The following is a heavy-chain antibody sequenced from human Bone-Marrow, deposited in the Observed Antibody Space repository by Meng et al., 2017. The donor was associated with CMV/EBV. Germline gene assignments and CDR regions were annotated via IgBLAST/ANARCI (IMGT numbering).Heavy chain of an antibody. CDR2: ITGDSSYI. Sequence: GESLKISCAASGFTFGTYTMKWVRQAPGKGLEWVSSITGDSSYIFYADSMKGRFTISRDNGKNSLFLQMNSLRAEDTAVYYCASSAQRYGGNTFDSWGQGTLVTVSS. J-gene: IGHJ4*02. D-gene: IGHD4-23*01. CDR3: ASSAQRYGGNTFDS. V-gene: IGHV3-21*01. CDR1: GFTFGTYT.